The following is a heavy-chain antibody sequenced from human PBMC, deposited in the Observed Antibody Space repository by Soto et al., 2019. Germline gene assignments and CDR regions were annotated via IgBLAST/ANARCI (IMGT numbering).Heavy chain of an antibody. CDR2: ISASGSYT. J-gene: IGHJ6*02. D-gene: IGHD3-10*02. V-gene: IGHV3-11*05. Sequence: QVQLVESGGGLVEPGGSLRLSCAASGFTLGDYYMTWIRQAPGKGLEWVSYISASGSYTNYADSVKGRFTISRDNARNSVYLQMDSLRAEDTAVYFCARSTGCRPVARFDYGMDVWGQGTTVTVSS. CDR3: ARSTGCRPVARFDYGMDV. CDR1: GFTLGDYY.